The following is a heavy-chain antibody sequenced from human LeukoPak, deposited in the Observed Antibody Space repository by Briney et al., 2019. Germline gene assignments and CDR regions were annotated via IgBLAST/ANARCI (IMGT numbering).Heavy chain of an antibody. D-gene: IGHD6-13*01. CDR1: XFTFSSSL. V-gene: IGHV3-7*02. CDR2: IKRDGSEE. CDR3: ARVEKYSSSWIDL. J-gene: IGHJ5*02. Sequence: GGSLRLSCVASXFTFSSSLMSWVRQAPGKGLEWVANIKRDGSEEYYVDSVKGRFTISRDNAKNSLYLQMNSLRAEDTAVYYCARVEKYSSSWIDLWGQGTLVTVSS.